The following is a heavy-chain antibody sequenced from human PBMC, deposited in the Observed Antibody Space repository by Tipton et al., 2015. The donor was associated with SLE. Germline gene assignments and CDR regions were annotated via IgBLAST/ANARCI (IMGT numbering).Heavy chain of an antibody. J-gene: IGHJ3*02. D-gene: IGHD3-10*01. Sequence: LRLSCTVSGGSISSYYWSWIRQPPGKGLEWIGYIYYSGSTNYSGSTNYNPSLKSRVTISLDTPKSQFSLKLSSVTAADTAVYYCARGGVLGFHPSAFDIWGQGTMVTVSS. CDR1: GGSISSYY. CDR3: ARGGVLGFHPSAFDI. CDR2: IYYSGSTNYSGST. V-gene: IGHV4-59*01.